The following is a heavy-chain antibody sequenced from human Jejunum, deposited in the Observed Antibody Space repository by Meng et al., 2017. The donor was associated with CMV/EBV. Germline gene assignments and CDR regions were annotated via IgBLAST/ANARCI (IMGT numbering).Heavy chain of an antibody. J-gene: IGHJ4*02. CDR2: MSYDGSNK. D-gene: IGHD6-6*01. CDR1: GFTFSNYA. CDR3: ARESGKAARGVLDY. Sequence: SGFTFSNYAMDWVRKAPGKGLEWVTFMSYDGSNKYYVDAVKGRFTISRDNSKNTLYLKMNSLRAEDTAVYYCARESGKAARGVLDYWGQGTLVTVSS. V-gene: IGHV3-30*04.